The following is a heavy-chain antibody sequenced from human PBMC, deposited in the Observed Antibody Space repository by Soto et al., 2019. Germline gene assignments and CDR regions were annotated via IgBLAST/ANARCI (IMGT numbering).Heavy chain of an antibody. CDR2: VYHSGST. D-gene: IGHD1-1*01. Sequence: SETLSLTCVVSGYSISSAYYWGWIRQPPGKGLEWIGSVYHSGSTYYNPSLKSRVTISVDTSKNHFSLKLRSVTAADSAVYYCARSGTKTPPLTNKWGHGTLVTVSS. J-gene: IGHJ4*01. CDR3: ARSGTKTPPLTNK. V-gene: IGHV4-38-2*01. CDR1: GYSISSAYY.